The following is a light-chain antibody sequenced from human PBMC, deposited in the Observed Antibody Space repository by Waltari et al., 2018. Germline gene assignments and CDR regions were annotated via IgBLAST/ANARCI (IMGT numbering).Light chain of an antibody. CDR1: QSISSH. Sequence: DIQITQSPSSLSASVGDRVTITCRASQSISSHLSWYQLKPGKAPKLLIYGASSLQSGVPSRFSGSGSGTDFTLTISSLQPEDFATYYCQQSYSSPRTFGQGTRVEIK. CDR2: GAS. J-gene: IGKJ1*01. V-gene: IGKV1-39*01. CDR3: QQSYSSPRT.